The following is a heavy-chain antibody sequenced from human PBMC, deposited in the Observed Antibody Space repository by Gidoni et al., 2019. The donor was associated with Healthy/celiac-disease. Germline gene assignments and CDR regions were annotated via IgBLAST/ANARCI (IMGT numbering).Heavy chain of an antibody. J-gene: IGHJ4*02. D-gene: IGHD1-1*01. CDR3: ARDLGRNDLFFDY. Sequence: EVQLVESGGGLVQPGGSLRLSCAASGFTFSSYWMSWVRQAPGKGLEWVANIKQDGSEKYYVDSVKGRFTISRDNAKNSLYLQMNSLRAEDTAVYYCARDLGRNDLFFDYWGQGTLVTVSS. CDR1: GFTFSSYW. CDR2: IKQDGSEK. V-gene: IGHV3-7*01.